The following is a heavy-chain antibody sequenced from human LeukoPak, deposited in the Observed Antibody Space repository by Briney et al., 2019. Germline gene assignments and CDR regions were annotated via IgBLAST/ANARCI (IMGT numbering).Heavy chain of an antibody. Sequence: PGGSLRPSCAASAFTFRTYPMNWVRQAPGKGLEWVSAISGTSSSTYYADSVKGRFTISRDNSKNPLYLQMNRLRAEDTAVYYCASTQRGDYFDYWGQGTLVPVSS. V-gene: IGHV3-23*01. CDR3: ASTQRGDYFDY. CDR2: ISGTSSST. D-gene: IGHD2-15*01. CDR1: AFTFRTYP. J-gene: IGHJ4*02.